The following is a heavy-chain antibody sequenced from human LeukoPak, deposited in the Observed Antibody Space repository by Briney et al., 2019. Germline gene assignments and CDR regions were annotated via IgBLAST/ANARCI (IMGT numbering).Heavy chain of an antibody. D-gene: IGHD2/OR15-2a*01. V-gene: IGHV4-34*01. CDR1: GGSFSGYY. Sequence: SETLSLTCAVYGGSFSGYYWSWIRQPPGKGLEWIGEINHSGSTNYNPSLKSRVTISVDTSKNQFSLKLSSVTALDTAIYYCARFNSTYYYYDYWGQGTLVTVSS. CDR3: ARFNSTYYYYDY. J-gene: IGHJ4*02. CDR2: INHSGST.